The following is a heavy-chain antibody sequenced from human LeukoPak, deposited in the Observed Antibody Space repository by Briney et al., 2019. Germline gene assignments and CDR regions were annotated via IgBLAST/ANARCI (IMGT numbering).Heavy chain of an antibody. CDR2: IYYSGST. CDR3: ARGMTYSSSRVDP. V-gene: IGHV4-31*03. CDR1: GGSISIGGYY. J-gene: IGHJ5*02. Sequence: SETLSLTCTVSGGSISIGGYYWSWIRQHPGKGLEWIGYIYYSGSTYCNPSLKSRVTISVDTSKNQFSLKLSSVTAADTAVYYCARGMTYSSSRVDPWGQGTLVTVSS. D-gene: IGHD6-6*01.